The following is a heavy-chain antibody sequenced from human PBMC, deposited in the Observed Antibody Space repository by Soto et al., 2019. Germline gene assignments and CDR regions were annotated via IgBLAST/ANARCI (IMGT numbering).Heavy chain of an antibody. CDR1: GYSFTNYW. Sequence: GETLKISCKGSGYSFTNYWIGWVRQMPGKGLEWMGIIHPGDSDTRYSPSFQGQVTISGDKSISTAYLQWSSLKASDTAMYYCARQGEGGGWYSNPTDAFDIWGQGTMVTVSS. J-gene: IGHJ3*02. CDR3: ARQGEGGGWYSNPTDAFDI. V-gene: IGHV5-51*01. D-gene: IGHD6-19*01. CDR2: IHPGDSDT.